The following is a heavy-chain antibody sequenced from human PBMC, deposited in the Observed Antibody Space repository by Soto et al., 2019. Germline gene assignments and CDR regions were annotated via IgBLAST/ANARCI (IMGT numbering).Heavy chain of an antibody. D-gene: IGHD6-19*01. V-gene: IGHV1-3*01. Sequence: GASVKVSCKASGYTFTSYAMHWVRQAPGQRLEWMGWINAGNGNTKYSQKFQGRVTITRDTSASTAYMELSSLRSEDTAVYYCARSSGWYWEFWFDPWGQGTLVTVSS. CDR1: GYTFTSYA. CDR2: INAGNGNT. CDR3: ARSSGWYWEFWFDP. J-gene: IGHJ5*02.